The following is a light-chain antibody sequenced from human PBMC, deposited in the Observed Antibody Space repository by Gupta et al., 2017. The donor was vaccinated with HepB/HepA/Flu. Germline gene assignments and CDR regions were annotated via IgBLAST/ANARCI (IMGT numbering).Light chain of an antibody. CDR3: HSEDSSGTYVV. J-gene: IGLJ2*01. Sequence: SSELTQPPSVTVSPGQTDSSTCSGDALAKQYACWYQQTPGQAPVLVIYKESERPSGTPERFSGSTSGTTVTFTTSGVQAEEEADDYCHSEDSSGTYVVFGGGTKLTVL. CDR1: ALAKQY. V-gene: IGLV3-25*02. CDR2: KES.